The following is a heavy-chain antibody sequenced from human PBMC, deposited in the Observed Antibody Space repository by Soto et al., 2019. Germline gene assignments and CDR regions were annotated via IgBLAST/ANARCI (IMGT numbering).Heavy chain of an antibody. V-gene: IGHV1-69*04. D-gene: IGHD5-12*01. Sequence: ASVKVSCKASGGTFSSYTISWVRQAPGQGLEWMGRIIPILGIANYAQKFQGRVTITADKSTSTAYMELSSLRSEDTAVYYCARDSTRGYSGYDSGSDWFDPWGQGTLVTVSS. J-gene: IGHJ5*02. CDR2: IIPILGIA. CDR1: GGTFSSYT. CDR3: ARDSTRGYSGYDSGSDWFDP.